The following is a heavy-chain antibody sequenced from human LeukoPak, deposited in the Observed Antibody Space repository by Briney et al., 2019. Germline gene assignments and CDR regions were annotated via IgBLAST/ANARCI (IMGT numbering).Heavy chain of an antibody. CDR1: GFTFSSYA. CDR3: AKFPSRTRVDY. J-gene: IGHJ4*02. CDR2: ITGSGGST. D-gene: IGHD2-2*01. Sequence: QPGGSLRLSCAASGFTFSSYAVSWVRQAPGKGLEWVSSITGSGGSTYYADSVKGRFTISRDNSKNTLYLQMNSLRAEDTAVYYCAKFPSRTRVDYWGQGTLVTVSS. V-gene: IGHV3-23*01.